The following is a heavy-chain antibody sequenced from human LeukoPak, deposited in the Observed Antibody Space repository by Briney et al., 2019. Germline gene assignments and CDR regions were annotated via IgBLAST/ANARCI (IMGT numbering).Heavy chain of an antibody. CDR1: GGSFSGYY. CDR3: ARARRRFDP. CDR2: INHSGST. V-gene: IGHV4-34*01. Sequence: PSETLSLTCAVYGGSFSGYYWSWLRQPPGKGLEWIGEINHSGSTNYNPSLKSRVTISVDTSKNQFSLTLSSVTAADTAVYYCARARRRFDPWGQGTLVTVSS. J-gene: IGHJ5*02.